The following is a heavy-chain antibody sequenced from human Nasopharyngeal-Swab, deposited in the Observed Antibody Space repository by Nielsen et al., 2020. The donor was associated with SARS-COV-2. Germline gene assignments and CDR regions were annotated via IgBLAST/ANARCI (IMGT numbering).Heavy chain of an antibody. CDR1: GFTFSSYA. CDR2: ISGSGSST. Sequence: GGSLRLSCAASGFTFSSYAMSWVRQAPGKGLEWVSAISGSGSSTYYADSVKGRFTISRDNSKNTLYLQMNSLRAEDTAVYYCAKDTYYDSSGYFLFGYAFDIWGQGTMVTVSS. CDR3: AKDTYYDSSGYFLFGYAFDI. V-gene: IGHV3-23*01. D-gene: IGHD3-22*01. J-gene: IGHJ3*02.